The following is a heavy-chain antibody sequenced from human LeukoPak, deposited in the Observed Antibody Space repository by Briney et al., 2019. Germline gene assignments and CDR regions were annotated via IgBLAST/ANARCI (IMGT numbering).Heavy chain of an antibody. V-gene: IGHV4-39*01. Sequence: SETLSLTCTVSGGSISSSSYYWGWIRQPPGKGLEWIGSIYYSGSTYYNPSLKSRVTISVDTSKNQFSLKLSSVTAADTAVYYCARYFESGYRDAFDIWGQGTMVTVSS. J-gene: IGHJ3*02. CDR2: IYYSGST. CDR3: ARYFESGYRDAFDI. D-gene: IGHD3-3*01. CDR1: GGSISSSSYY.